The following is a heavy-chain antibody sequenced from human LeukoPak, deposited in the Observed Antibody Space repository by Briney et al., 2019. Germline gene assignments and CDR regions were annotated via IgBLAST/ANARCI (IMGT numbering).Heavy chain of an antibody. CDR1: GDCVSSNSAA. CDR3: ARFLGIGSQRYYFDS. CDR2: TYYRSKWYH. J-gene: IGHJ4*02. Sequence: PSQTLSLTCAISGDCVSSNSAAWSWIRQSPSRGLEWLGRTYYRSKWYHDYAVSVRSRVSVNPDTSKNQFSLQLNSVTPEDTAVYYCARFLGIGSQRYYFDSWGQGTLVTVSS. D-gene: IGHD6-19*01. V-gene: IGHV6-1*01.